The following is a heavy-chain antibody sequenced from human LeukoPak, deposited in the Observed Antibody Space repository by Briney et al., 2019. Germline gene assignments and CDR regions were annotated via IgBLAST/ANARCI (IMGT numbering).Heavy chain of an antibody. CDR2: INPNSGGT. CDR1: GYTFTGYY. D-gene: IGHD5-24*01. V-gene: IGHV1-2*02. Sequence: ASVKVSCKASGYTFTGYYMHWVRQAPGQGLEWMGWINPNSGGTNYAQKFQGRVTMTRDTSISTAYMELSRLRSDDTAVYYCARDPVEMATPEFDYWGQGTLVTVSS. J-gene: IGHJ4*02. CDR3: ARDPVEMATPEFDY.